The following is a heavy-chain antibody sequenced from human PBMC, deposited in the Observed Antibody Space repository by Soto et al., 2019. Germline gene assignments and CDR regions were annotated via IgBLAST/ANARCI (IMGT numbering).Heavy chain of an antibody. CDR3: ARDRSDDLNSFDAFDL. CDR2: IFYTGST. J-gene: IGHJ3*01. CDR1: GGTINSGDYF. Sequence: SETLSLTCSVSGGTINSGDYFWSWIRQPPGKGLEWIGSIFYTGSTYYSPSLKSRASMSMDTSKNLFSLRLRSLTAADTAVYYCARDRSDDLNSFDAFDLWGQGTMVTVSS. V-gene: IGHV4-30-4*02. D-gene: IGHD1-1*01.